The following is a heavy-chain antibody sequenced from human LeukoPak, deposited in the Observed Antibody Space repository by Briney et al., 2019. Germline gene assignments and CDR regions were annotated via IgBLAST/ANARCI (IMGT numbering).Heavy chain of an antibody. CDR1: GYTFTSYA. CDR2: INAGNGNT. V-gene: IGHV1-3*01. CDR3: ARGRRDSSGYRMDV. D-gene: IGHD3-22*01. J-gene: IGHJ6*02. Sequence: ASVKVSCEASGYTFTSYAMHWVRQAPGQRLEWMGWINAGNGNTKYSQKFQGRVTITRDTSASTAYMELSSLRSEDTAVYYCARGRRDSSGYRMDVWGQGTTVTVSS.